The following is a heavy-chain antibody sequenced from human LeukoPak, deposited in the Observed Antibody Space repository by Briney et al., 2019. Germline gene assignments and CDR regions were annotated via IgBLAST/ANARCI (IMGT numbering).Heavy chain of an antibody. CDR2: IGNNGGGI. V-gene: IGHV3-23*01. D-gene: IGHD6-19*01. CDR1: GFTFSTYT. J-gene: IGHJ4*02. CDR3: AKDLALQWLVLRDPDY. Sequence: PGGSLRLSCAASGFTFSTYTMYWVRNPPGKRLEWVSIIGNNGGGIHYADSVKGRFTISRDNFKNALYLQMNSLRAEDTAVYYCAKDLALQWLVLRDPDYWGQGTLVTVSS.